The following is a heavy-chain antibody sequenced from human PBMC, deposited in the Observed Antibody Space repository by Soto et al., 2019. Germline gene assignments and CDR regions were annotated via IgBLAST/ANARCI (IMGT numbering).Heavy chain of an antibody. CDR1: EGTFSSFT. J-gene: IGHJ4*02. D-gene: IGHD1-1*01. Sequence: QVQLVQSGAEVKKPGSSVKVSCKATEGTFSSFTISWVQQAPGQGLEWMGRIIPILGIANYAQKFQGRVTITADKSTSTAYMELSSLRSEDTAVYYCARGGNWNDAFDSWGQGTLVTVSS. CDR3: ARGGNWNDAFDS. V-gene: IGHV1-69*02. CDR2: IIPILGIA.